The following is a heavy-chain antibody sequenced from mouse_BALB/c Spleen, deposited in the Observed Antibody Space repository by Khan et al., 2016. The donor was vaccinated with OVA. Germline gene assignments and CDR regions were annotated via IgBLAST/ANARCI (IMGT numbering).Heavy chain of an antibody. J-gene: IGHJ3*01. CDR3: ARSTYRYAFVY. CDR1: GDSITSGY. D-gene: IGHD2-14*01. Sequence: EVQLQASGPSLVKPSQTLSLTCSVTGDSITSGYWNWLRQFPGHKLEYMGYIIYTGYTYYNPSLKSRISITRHKSKNQYYLQLNSVNDEDTATYYCARSTYRYAFVYWGQGTLVTVSA. V-gene: IGHV3-8*02. CDR2: IIYTGYT.